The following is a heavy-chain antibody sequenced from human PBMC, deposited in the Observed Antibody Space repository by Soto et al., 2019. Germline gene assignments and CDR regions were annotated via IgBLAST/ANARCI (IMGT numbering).Heavy chain of an antibody. Sequence: EVQLVESGGGLIPPGGSLRLSCAASGFLVNSAYMTWVRQAPGKGLEWLSMINSDGSTLYAESVKGRFTISRDNSKSRLDPKMNSLRAEDTARYYWARSGYSVACGYWGQGTLVIVPS. CDR2: INSDGST. CDR3: ARSGYSVACGY. J-gene: IGHJ4*02. V-gene: IGHV3-53*01. CDR1: GFLVNSAY. D-gene: IGHD5-18*01.